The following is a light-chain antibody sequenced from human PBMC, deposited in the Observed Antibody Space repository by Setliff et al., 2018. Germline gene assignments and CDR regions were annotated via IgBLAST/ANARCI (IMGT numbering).Light chain of an antibody. CDR1: SSDVGVYNY. CDR3: SSYAASYNPYV. Sequence: QSALTQPPSASGSPGQSLTISCTGTSSDVGVYNYVSWYQQHPGKAPKLMIYEVTKRPSGVPDRFSGSKSGNTASLTVSGLQADDEADYYCSSYAASYNPYVFGTGTKV. V-gene: IGLV2-8*01. CDR2: EVT. J-gene: IGLJ1*01.